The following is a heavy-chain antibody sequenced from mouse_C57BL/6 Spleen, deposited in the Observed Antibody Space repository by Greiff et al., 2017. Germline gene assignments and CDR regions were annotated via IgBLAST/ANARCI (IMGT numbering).Heavy chain of an antibody. V-gene: IGHV1-50*01. CDR3: ARRRFFDY. CDR1: GYTFTSYW. J-gene: IGHJ2*01. Sequence: VQLQQPGAELVKPGASVKLSCKASGYTFTSYWMQWVQPRPGQGLEWIGEIDPSDSYTKSNQKFKGKATLTVDTSSSTAYMQLSSLTSEDSAVYYCARRRFFDYWGQGTTLTVSS. CDR2: IDPSDSYT.